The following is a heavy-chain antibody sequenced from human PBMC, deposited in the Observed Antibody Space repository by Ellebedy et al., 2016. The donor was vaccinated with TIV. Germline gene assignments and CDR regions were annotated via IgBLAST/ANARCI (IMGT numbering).Heavy chain of an antibody. J-gene: IGHJ4*02. Sequence: SVKVSCXVSGYTLTELSMHWVRQAPGKGLEWMGGIIPIFGTANYAQKFQGRVTITADESTSTAYMELSSLRSEDTAVYYCARGGVTTIDYWGQGTLVTVSS. CDR3: ARGGVTTIDY. CDR2: IIPIFGTA. CDR1: GYTLTELS. V-gene: IGHV1-69*13. D-gene: IGHD4-17*01.